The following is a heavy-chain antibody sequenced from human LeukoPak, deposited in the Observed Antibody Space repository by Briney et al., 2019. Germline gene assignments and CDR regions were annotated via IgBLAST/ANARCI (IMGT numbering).Heavy chain of an antibody. CDR2: ISCSSSCT. J-gene: IGHJ6*02. V-gene: IGHV3-11*05. D-gene: IGHD2-21*02. CDR3: ARDLAYCAGDWYSEDRNRYYYGMDV. Sequence: KPGGSLRLSCAASGFTFSNYYMNWIRQAPGKGLEWVSYISCSSSCTNYADSVKGRFTISRDNTKNSLYLQMNSLRAEDTAVYYCARDLAYCAGDWYSEDRNRYYYGMDVWGQGTTVTVSS. CDR1: GFTFSNYY.